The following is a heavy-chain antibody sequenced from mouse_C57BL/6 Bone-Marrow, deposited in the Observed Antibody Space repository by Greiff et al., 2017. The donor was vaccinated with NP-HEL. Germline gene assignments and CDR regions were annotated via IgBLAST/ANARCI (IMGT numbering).Heavy chain of an antibody. D-gene: IGHD2-12*01. CDR2: IDPANGNT. CDR3: ARVTPDY. CDR1: GFTIKNTY. J-gene: IGHJ2*01. Sequence: EVKLQESVAELVRPGASVKLSCTASGFTIKNTYMHWVKQRPEQGLEWIGRIDPANGNTKYAPKFQGKATITADTSSNTAYLQLISLASEDTAIYYCARVTPDYWGQGTTLTVSS. V-gene: IGHV14-3*01.